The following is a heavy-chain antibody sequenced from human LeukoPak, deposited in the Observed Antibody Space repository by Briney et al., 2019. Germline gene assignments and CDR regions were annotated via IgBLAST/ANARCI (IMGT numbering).Heavy chain of an antibody. CDR2: LSGSGDDT. J-gene: IGHJ4*02. CDR3: AKGMNNAPED. Sequence: QPGGSLSLSCAASGFTFSSYAMSWVRQAPGKGLEWVSSLSGSGDDTYYADSVKGRFTVSRANSRNTLYLQMNSLRGEDTAVYYCAKGMNNAPEDWGQGTLVTVSS. CDR1: GFTFSSYA. V-gene: IGHV3-23*01. D-gene: IGHD1/OR15-1a*01.